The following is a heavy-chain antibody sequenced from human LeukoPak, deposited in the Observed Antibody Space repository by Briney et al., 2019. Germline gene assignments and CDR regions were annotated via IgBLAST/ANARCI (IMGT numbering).Heavy chain of an antibody. CDR1: GGSISSYY. J-gene: IGHJ4*02. CDR2: IYTSGST. Sequence: SETLSLTCTVSGGSISSYYWSWLRQPAGKGLEWLGRIYTSGSTNYNPSLKSRVTMSVDTSKNQFSLKLSSVTAADTAVYYCARERSEYFDYWGQGTLVTVS. CDR3: ARERSEYFDY. V-gene: IGHV4-4*07. D-gene: IGHD3-3*01.